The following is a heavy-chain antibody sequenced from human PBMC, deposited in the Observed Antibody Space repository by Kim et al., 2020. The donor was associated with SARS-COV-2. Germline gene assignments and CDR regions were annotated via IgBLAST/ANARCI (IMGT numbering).Heavy chain of an antibody. V-gene: IGHV4-39*01. CDR2: IYYSGST. CDR3: ARLVGATSGVDY. Sequence: SETLSPTCTVSGGSISSSSYYWGWIRQPPGKGLEWIGSIYYSGSTYYNPSLKSRVTISVDTSKNQFSLKLSSVTAADTAVYYCARLVGATSGVDYWGQGTLVTVSS. J-gene: IGHJ4*02. D-gene: IGHD1-26*01. CDR1: GGSISSSSYY.